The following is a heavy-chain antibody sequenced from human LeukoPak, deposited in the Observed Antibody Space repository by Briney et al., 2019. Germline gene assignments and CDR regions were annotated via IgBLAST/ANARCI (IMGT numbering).Heavy chain of an antibody. V-gene: IGHV3-23*01. CDR3: AKVYDWNYLKISY. D-gene: IGHD1-7*01. CDR1: GFIFNNYA. Sequence: GESLTLSCVASGFIFNNYAMTWVRQTPRRGLEWVSGISASGNSPYYTDSVKGRFTISRDNSKNTLYLQMNGLRAEDTAVYYCAKVYDWNYLKISYWGQGTLVSVSS. CDR2: ISASGNSP. J-gene: IGHJ4*02.